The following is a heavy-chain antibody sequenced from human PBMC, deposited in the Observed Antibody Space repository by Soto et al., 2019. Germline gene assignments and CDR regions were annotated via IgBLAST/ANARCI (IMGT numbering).Heavy chain of an antibody. J-gene: IGHJ4*02. CDR2: IIPIFGTA. D-gene: IGHD3-22*01. CDR1: GGTFSSYA. Sequence: SVKVSCKASGGTFSSYAISWVRQAPGQGLEWMGGIIPIFGTANYAQKFQGRVTITAXXSXSXXXMXLXXLRAEDTAVYYCARKTYDSSGYYYFDYWGQGTLVTVSS. V-gene: IGHV1-69*13. CDR3: ARKTYDSSGYYYFDY.